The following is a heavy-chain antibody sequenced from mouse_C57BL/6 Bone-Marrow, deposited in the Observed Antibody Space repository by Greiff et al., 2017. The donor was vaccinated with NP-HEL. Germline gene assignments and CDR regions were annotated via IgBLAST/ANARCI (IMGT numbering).Heavy chain of an antibody. CDR2: LYPGGGYT. CDR3: ARWVYYAMDY. Sequence: HVQLKQSGAELVRPGTSVKMSCKASGYTFTNYWIGWAKQRPGHGLEWIGDLYPGGGYTNYNEKFKGKATLTADKSSSTAYMQFSSLTSEDSAIYYCARWVYYAMDYWGQGTSVTVSS. V-gene: IGHV1-63*01. J-gene: IGHJ4*01. CDR1: GYTFTNYW.